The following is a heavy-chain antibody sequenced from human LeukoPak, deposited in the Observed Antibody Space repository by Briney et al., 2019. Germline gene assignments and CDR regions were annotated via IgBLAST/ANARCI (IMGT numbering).Heavy chain of an antibody. CDR1: GYSITSGYF. CDR3: ATPRDGYRSLDALDI. V-gene: IGHV4-38-2*02. Sequence: KPSETLSLTCTVSGYSITSGYFWGWIRQPPGKGLEWIGNIYHTGSTWYSPSLKSRVTISLDTSKNQFSLKLSSVTAADTAVYYCATPRDGYRSLDALDIWGQGTMVTVSS. J-gene: IGHJ3*02. CDR2: IYHTGST. D-gene: IGHD5-24*01.